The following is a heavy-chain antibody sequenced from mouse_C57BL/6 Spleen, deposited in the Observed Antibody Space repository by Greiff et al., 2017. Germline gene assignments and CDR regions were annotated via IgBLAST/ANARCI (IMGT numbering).Heavy chain of an antibody. Sequence: VQLQQSGAELVRPGTSVKLSCTASGYTFTSYWMHWVKQRPGQGLEWIGVIDTSDSYTNYNQKFKGKATLTVDTSSSTAYMQLSSLTTEDSAVYYCARDLRDFDYWGQGTTLTVSS. CDR3: ARDLRDFDY. J-gene: IGHJ2*01. D-gene: IGHD3-3*01. CDR1: GYTFTSYW. V-gene: IGHV1-59*01. CDR2: IDTSDSYT.